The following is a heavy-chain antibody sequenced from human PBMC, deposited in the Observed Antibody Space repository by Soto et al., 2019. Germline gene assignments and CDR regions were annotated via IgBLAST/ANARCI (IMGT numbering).Heavy chain of an antibody. CDR1: GYTFTSYA. Sequence: GASVKVSCKASGYTFTSYAMHWVRQAPGQRLEWMGWINAGNGNTKYSQKFQGRVTITRDTSASTAYMELSSLRSEDTAVYYCARVEGDWGQWLVQDCYFDYWGQGTLVTGS. J-gene: IGHJ4*02. CDR3: ARVEGDWGQWLVQDCYFDY. CDR2: INAGNGNT. V-gene: IGHV1-3*01. D-gene: IGHD6-19*01.